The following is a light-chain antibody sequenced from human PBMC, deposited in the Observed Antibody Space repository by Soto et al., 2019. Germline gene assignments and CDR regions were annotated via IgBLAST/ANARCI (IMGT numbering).Light chain of an antibody. CDR3: CSYAGSYTYV. J-gene: IGLJ1*01. CDR1: SADVGGYNS. CDR2: DVT. Sequence: QSALTQPRSVSWSPGQSVTISCTGTSADVGGYNSVSWYQQHPGKAPKLMIYDVTKRPSGVPDRFSASKSGNTASLTIYGLRAEDEADYYCCSYAGSYTYVFGTGTKVIVL. V-gene: IGLV2-11*01.